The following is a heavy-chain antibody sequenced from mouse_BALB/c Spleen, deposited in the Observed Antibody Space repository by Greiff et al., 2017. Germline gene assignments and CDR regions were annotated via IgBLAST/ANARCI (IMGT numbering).Heavy chain of an antibody. CDR3: ARDRGDYAMDY. CDR2: ISYDGSN. Sequence: LQESGPGLVKPSQSLSLTCSVTGYSITSGYYWNWIRQFPGNKLEWMGYISYDGSNNYNPSLKNRISITRDTSKNQFFLKLNSVTTEDTATYYCARDRGDYAMDYWGQGTSVTVSS. CDR1: GYSITSGYY. J-gene: IGHJ4*01. V-gene: IGHV3-6*02.